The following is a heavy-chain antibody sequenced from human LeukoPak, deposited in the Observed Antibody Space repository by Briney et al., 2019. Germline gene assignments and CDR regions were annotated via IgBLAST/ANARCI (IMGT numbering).Heavy chain of an antibody. CDR1: GFSFSSHA. CDR2: IDISGGST. V-gene: IGHV3-23*01. CDR3: ANEVRPNDY. J-gene: IGHJ4*02. D-gene: IGHD1-1*01. Sequence: GGSLRLSCATSGFSFSSHAMCWVRQAPEKGLEWVSSIDISGGSTYYADSVQGRFTISRDNSKNTLYLQMNSLRAEDTALYYCANEVRPNDYWGQGALVTVSS.